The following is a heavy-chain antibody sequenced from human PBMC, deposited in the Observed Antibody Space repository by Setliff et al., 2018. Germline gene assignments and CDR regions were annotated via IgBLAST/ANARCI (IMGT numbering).Heavy chain of an antibody. CDR2: IYHSGTT. Sequence: SSETLSLTCTVSGGSITTGGYYWSWIRQHPGEGLEWIGYIYHSGTTYYNPSLESRVRLSVDTSNSQFSLKLSSVTAADRAIYFCARYSSPYYYMDVWGTGIAVTVSS. D-gene: IGHD5-18*01. CDR1: GGSITTGGYY. CDR3: ARYSSPYYYMDV. J-gene: IGHJ6*03. V-gene: IGHV4-31*03.